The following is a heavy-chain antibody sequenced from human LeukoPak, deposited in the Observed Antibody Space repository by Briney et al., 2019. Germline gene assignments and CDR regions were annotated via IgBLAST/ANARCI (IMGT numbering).Heavy chain of an antibody. V-gene: IGHV1-46*01. CDR2: INPSGSST. D-gene: IGHD3-16*02. Sequence: ASVKVSCKASGYTFTGYYMHWVRQAPGQGLEWMGLINPSGSSTLYAQKFQGRVTMTRDMSTTTDYMELSSLRSEDTAVYYCARDNSVGDIAWWFDPWGQGTLVTVSS. J-gene: IGHJ5*02. CDR1: GYTFTGYY. CDR3: ARDNSVGDIAWWFDP.